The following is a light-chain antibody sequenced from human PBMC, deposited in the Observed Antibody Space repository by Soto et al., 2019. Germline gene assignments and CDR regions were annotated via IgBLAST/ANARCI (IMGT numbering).Light chain of an antibody. CDR1: QSVSSSY. J-gene: IGKJ5*01. CDR3: QQEHNWPPIT. Sequence: ETVMTQSPATLSVSPGERATLSCRASQSVSSSYLAWYQQKPGQAPRLLIYGASTRATGIPARFSGSGSGTNFILTISSLPSADFAGSYYQQEHNWPPITFGQGTRLEIK. V-gene: IGKV3D-15*01. CDR2: GAS.